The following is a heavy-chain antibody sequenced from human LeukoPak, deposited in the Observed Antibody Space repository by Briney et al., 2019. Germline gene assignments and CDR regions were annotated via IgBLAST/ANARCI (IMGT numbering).Heavy chain of an antibody. Sequence: GGPLRPSCAAPGFTFSSYWMHWVRQAPGKGLAWVSRINTDSSLINYADSVKGRFTISRDNAKNTLYLQMNSLRPEDTAIYYCARNLYTSGDYWGQGTLVTVSS. D-gene: IGHD6-19*01. J-gene: IGHJ4*02. CDR1: GFTFSSYW. V-gene: IGHV3-74*01. CDR2: INTDSSLI. CDR3: ARNLYTSGDY.